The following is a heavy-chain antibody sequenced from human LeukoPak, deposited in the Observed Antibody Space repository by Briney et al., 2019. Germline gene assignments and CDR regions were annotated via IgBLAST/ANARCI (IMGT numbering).Heavy chain of an antibody. Sequence: PGGSLRLSCAASGFTFDDYAMHWVRQAPGKGLEWVSGISWNSGSIGYADSVKGRFTISRDNAKNSLYLQMNSLRAEDTALYYCARDYRSSSGIGFDYWGQGTLVTVSS. CDR1: GFTFDDYA. J-gene: IGHJ4*02. D-gene: IGHD6-6*01. CDR3: ARDYRSSSGIGFDY. V-gene: IGHV3-9*01. CDR2: ISWNSGSI.